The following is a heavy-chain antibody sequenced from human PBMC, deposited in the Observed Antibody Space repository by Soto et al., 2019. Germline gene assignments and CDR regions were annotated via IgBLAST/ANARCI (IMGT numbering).Heavy chain of an antibody. D-gene: IGHD2-2*01. J-gene: IGHJ6*02. CDR2: ISYDGSDK. CDR3: AKVTGYCSSSSCRRDYYYYYGMDV. CDR1: GFTFSNYG. Sequence: GGTLRLSCAASGFTFSNYGMHWVRQDPGKGLEWVAVISYDGSDKYYSDSVKGRFTISRDNSKNTLYLQMNSLRAEDTAVYYCAKVTGYCSSSSCRRDYYYYYGMDVWGQGTTVTGAS. V-gene: IGHV3-30*18.